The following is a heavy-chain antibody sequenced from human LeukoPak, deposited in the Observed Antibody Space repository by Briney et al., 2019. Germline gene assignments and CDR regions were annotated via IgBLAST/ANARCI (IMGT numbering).Heavy chain of an antibody. CDR2: ISSSGSTI. CDR3: ARDVGTSSNWYDP. J-gene: IGHJ5*02. Sequence: GGSLRLSCAASGFTFSDYYMSWIRQAPGKGLEWVSCISSSGSTIYYADSVRGRLTISRDNTKNSLFLQMNSLRAEDTAIYYCARDVGTSSNWYDPWGQGTLVTVSS. D-gene: IGHD6-6*01. CDR1: GFTFSDYY. V-gene: IGHV3-11*04.